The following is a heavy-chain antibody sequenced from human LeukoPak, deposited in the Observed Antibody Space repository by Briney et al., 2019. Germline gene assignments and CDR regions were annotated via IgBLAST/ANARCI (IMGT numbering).Heavy chain of an antibody. D-gene: IGHD4-17*01. CDR3: ASSRNGDDYGDYESVRAADY. CDR2: IIPIFGTA. V-gene: IGHV1-69*05. J-gene: IGHJ4*02. CDR1: GGTFSSYA. Sequence: GASVKVSCKASGGTFSSYAISWVRQAPGQGLEWMGGIIPIFGTANYAQKFQGRVAITTDESTSTAYMELSSLRSEDTAVYYCASSRNGDDYGDYESVRAADYWGQGTLVTVSS.